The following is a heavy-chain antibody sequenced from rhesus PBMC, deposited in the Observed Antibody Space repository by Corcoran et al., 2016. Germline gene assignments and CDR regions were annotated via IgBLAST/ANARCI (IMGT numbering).Heavy chain of an antibody. V-gene: IGHV3-14*01. D-gene: IGHD4-23*01. CDR1: GFTFSISW. J-gene: IGHJ4*01. Sequence: EVQLVESGGGLAKPGGSLRLSCAASGFTFSISWMHCVRLAPGKGLEWISAINGAGSSTYYADSVKGRFTISRENAKNTLYLQMDSLRAEDTAVYYCARDSIQYEAFDYWGQGVLVTVSS. CDR2: INGAGSST. CDR3: ARDSIQYEAFDY.